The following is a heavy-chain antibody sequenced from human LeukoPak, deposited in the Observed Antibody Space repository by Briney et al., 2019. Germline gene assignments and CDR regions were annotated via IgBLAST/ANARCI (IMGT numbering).Heavy chain of an antibody. V-gene: IGHV3-30-3*01. Sequence: GGSLRLSCAASGFTFSSYAMHWVRQAPGKGLEGVAVISYDGSNKYYADSVKRRFTISRDNSKNTLYLQMNSLRAEDTAVYYCARDSYHILTGHGGSAFDIWGQGTMVTVSS. J-gene: IGHJ3*02. CDR2: ISYDGSNK. CDR3: ARDSYHILTGHGGSAFDI. CDR1: GFTFSSYA. D-gene: IGHD3-9*01.